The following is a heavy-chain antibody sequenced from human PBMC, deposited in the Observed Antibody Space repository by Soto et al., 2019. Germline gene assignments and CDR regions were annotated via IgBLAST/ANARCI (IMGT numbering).Heavy chain of an antibody. V-gene: IGHV3-33*01. CDR2: VWYDGNTK. D-gene: IGHD2-8*01. J-gene: IGHJ5*02. CDR3: ARRGEWAWYWLDP. Sequence: QVQLVESGGGVVQPGMSLRLSCAASGFTFSNYAMHWVRQAPGKGLEWVATVWYDGNTKYYADSVKGRFTISRDNSKNTLFRQMVRLRAEDTDVYYCARRGEWAWYWLDPWGQGIVVTVSS. CDR1: GFTFSNYA.